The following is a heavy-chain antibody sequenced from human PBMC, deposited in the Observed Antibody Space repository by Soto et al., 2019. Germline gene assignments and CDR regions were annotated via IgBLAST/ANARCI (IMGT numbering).Heavy chain of an antibody. J-gene: IGHJ4*02. V-gene: IGHV1-46*01. D-gene: IGHD2-8*01. CDR2: INPSGGST. Sequence: ASVKVSCKASGYTFTSYYMHWVRQAPGQGLEWMGIINPSGGSTSYAQKFQGRVTMTRDTSTSTVYMELRSLRSDDTAVYYCARDIVLMVYADRNARFDYWGQGTLVTVSS. CDR1: GYTFTSYY. CDR3: ARDIVLMVYADRNARFDY.